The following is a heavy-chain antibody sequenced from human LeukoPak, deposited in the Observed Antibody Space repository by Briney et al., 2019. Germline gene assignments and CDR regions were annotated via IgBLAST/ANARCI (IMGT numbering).Heavy chain of an antibody. CDR1: GGSFSGCY. J-gene: IGHJ1*01. V-gene: IGHV4-34*01. CDR2: INHSGST. CDR3: AARRFQH. Sequence: SETLSLTCAVYGGSFSGCYWSWIRQPPGKGLEWIGEINHSGSTNYNPSLKSRVAISVDTSKYQFSLKLSSVTAADTAVYYCAARRFQHWGQGTLVTVSS.